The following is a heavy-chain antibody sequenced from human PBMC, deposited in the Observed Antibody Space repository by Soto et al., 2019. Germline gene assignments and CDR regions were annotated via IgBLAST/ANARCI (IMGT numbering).Heavy chain of an antibody. J-gene: IGHJ6*02. D-gene: IGHD3-22*01. CDR2: ISYDGSNK. CDR1: GFTFSSYA. Sequence: PGGSLRLSCAASGFTFSSYAMHWVRQAPGKGLEWVAVISYDGSNKYYADSVKGRFTISRDNSKNTLYLQMNSLRAEDTAVYYCARVLGITMIVGHMDVWGQGTTVTVSS. V-gene: IGHV3-30-3*01. CDR3: ARVLGITMIVGHMDV.